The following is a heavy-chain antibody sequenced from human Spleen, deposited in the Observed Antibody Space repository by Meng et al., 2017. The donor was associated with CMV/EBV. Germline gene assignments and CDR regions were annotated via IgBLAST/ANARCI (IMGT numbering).Heavy chain of an antibody. CDR2: ISSSSSYI. J-gene: IGHJ4*02. V-gene: IGHV3-21*01. CDR1: GFTFGDYS. Sequence: GGSLRLSCAASGFTFGDYSMNWVRQAPGKGLEWVSSISSSSSYIYYADSVKGRFTISRDNAKNSLYLQMIGLRAEDTAVYYCARDPSGDYDFTGYCLDYWGQGMLVTVSS. CDR3: ARDPSGDYDFTGYCLDY. D-gene: IGHD2-2*03.